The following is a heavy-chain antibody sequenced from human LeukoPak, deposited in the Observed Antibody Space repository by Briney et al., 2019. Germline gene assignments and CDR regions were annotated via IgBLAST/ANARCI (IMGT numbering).Heavy chain of an antibody. J-gene: IGHJ4*02. V-gene: IGHV6-1*01. CDR2: TYFESYGSKLYN. CDR3: ARGTGWPLFDY. Sequence: SQTLSLTCAISGDSVPRNNIAWNWIRQSPSRGLEWLGRTYFESYGSKLYNEYAVSVKGRITINPDTSKNQFSLHLNSMTPEDAGVYYCARGTGWPLFDYWGQGTPVTVSS. CDR1: GDSVPRNNIA. D-gene: IGHD6-19*01.